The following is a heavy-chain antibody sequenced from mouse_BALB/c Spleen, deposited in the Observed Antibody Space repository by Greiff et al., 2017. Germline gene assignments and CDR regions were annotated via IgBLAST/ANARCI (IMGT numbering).Heavy chain of an antibody. CDR2: ISSGSSTI. CDR3: AREDDYSSFDY. J-gene: IGHJ2*01. CDR1: GFTFSSFG. D-gene: IGHD2-4*01. Sequence: EVQVVESGGGLVQPGGSRKLSCAASGFTFSSFGMHWVPQAPEKGLEWVAYISSGSSTIYYADTVKGRFTISRDNPKNTLFLQMTSLRSEDTAMYYCAREDDYSSFDYWGQGTTLTVSS. V-gene: IGHV5-17*02.